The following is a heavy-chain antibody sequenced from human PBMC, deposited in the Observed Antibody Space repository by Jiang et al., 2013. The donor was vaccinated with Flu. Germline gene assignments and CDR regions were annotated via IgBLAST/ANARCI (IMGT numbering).Heavy chain of an antibody. Sequence: VQLLESGGGLVQPGGSLRLSCAASGFTFSSYAMSWVRQAPGKGLEWVSAISGSGGSTYYADSVKGRFTISRDNSKNTLYLQMNSLRAEDTAVYYCAKLRRAVLTGGAARRSSIIDYWGQGTLVTVSS. D-gene: IGHD3-10*01. CDR3: AKLRRAVLTGGAARRSSIIDY. V-gene: IGHV3-23*01. CDR1: GFTFSSYA. CDR2: ISGSGGST. J-gene: IGHJ4*02.